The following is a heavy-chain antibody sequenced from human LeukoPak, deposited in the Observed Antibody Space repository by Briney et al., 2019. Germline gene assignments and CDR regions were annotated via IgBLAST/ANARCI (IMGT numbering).Heavy chain of an antibody. CDR3: ARGQGYTSAWYGD. Sequence: SQTLSLTCTVSGGPISDGGYFWNWIRQPAGKGLEWIGRIYMSGSTKYNSSLKSRVIISVDTSKNQFSLKLNSVTAADTAVYYCARGQGYTSAWYGDWGQGTLVAVSS. CDR1: GGPISDGGYF. V-gene: IGHV4-61*02. CDR2: IYMSGST. J-gene: IGHJ4*02. D-gene: IGHD6-19*01.